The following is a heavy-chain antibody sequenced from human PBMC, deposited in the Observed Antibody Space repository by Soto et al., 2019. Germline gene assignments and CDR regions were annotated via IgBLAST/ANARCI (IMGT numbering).Heavy chain of an antibody. D-gene: IGHD2-8*01. CDR3: ARETTNPPYYYYYYGMDV. CDR1: VDIVSSNSAA. Sequence: SQTLSLTCAISVDIVSSNSAAWNCIRQSPSRGLEWLGRTYYRSKWYNDYAVSVKSRITINPDTSKNQFSLQLNSVTPEDTAVYYCARETTNPPYYYYYYGMDVWGQGTTVTVSS. CDR2: TYYRSKWYN. V-gene: IGHV6-1*01. J-gene: IGHJ6*02.